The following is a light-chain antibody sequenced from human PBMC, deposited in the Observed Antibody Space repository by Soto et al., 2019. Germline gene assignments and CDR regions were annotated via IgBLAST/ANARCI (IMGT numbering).Light chain of an antibody. CDR2: DAS. Sequence: EIVLTQSPATLSLSPGERATLSCRASQSVSSYLAWYQQKPGQAPRLLIYDASNRATGIPARLSGSGSGTVFTLTISSLEPEDFAVYYCQQRSNWPLMYTFGQGTKLEIK. V-gene: IGKV3-11*01. CDR1: QSVSSY. J-gene: IGKJ2*01. CDR3: QQRSNWPLMYT.